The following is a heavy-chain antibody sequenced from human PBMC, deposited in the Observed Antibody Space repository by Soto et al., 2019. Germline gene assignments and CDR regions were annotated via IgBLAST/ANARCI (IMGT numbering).Heavy chain of an antibody. CDR2: ISGSGGST. D-gene: IGHD3-10*01. V-gene: IGHV3-23*01. J-gene: IGHJ4*02. CDR1: GFTFSSYA. Sequence: EVQLLESGGGLVQPGGSLRLSCAASGFTFSSYAMHWVRQAPGKGLEWVSAISGSGGSTYYADSVKGRFTISRDNPKNTLYLQMNSLRAEDTAVYYCAKHITMGRGGIIPYYFDYWGQGTLVTVSS. CDR3: AKHITMGRGGIIPYYFDY.